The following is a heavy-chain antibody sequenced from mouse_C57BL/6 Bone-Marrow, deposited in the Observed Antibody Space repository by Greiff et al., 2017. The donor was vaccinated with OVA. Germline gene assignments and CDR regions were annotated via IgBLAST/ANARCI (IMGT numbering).Heavy chain of an antibody. CDR3: AREHYYFDF. CDR2: IDPSDSYT. CDR1: GYTFTSYW. Sequence: QVQLQQPGAELVRPGTSVKLSCKASGYTFTSYWMHWVKQRPGQGLEWIGVIDPSDSYTNYNQKFKGRATLTVDTSSISAYMQLRRLTSADPAVYYCAREHYYFDFWGPGTPLTVSS. J-gene: IGHJ2*01. V-gene: IGHV1-59*01.